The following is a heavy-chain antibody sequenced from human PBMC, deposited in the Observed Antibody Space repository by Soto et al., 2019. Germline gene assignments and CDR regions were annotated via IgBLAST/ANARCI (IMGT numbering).Heavy chain of an antibody. D-gene: IGHD3-3*01. Sequence: SETLSLTCAVYGGSFSGYYWSWIRQPPGKGLEWIGEINHSGSTNYNPSLKSRVTISVDTSKNQFSLKLSSVTAADTAVYYCAREGDFWSGYPDYWGQGTLVTVSS. J-gene: IGHJ4*02. CDR2: INHSGST. CDR1: GGSFSGYY. CDR3: AREGDFWSGYPDY. V-gene: IGHV4-34*01.